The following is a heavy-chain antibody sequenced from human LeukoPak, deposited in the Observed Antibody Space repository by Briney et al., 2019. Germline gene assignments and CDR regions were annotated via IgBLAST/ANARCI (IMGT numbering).Heavy chain of an antibody. J-gene: IGHJ5*02. CDR2: INSDGSST. D-gene: IGHD2-2*01. CDR1: GFTFSSYW. CDR3: ARDLVPAAIGNWFDP. Sequence: GGSLRLSCAASGFTFSSYWMHWVRQAPGKGLVWVSRINSDGSSTNYADSVKGRFTISRDNAKNTLYLQMNSLRVEDTAVYYCARDLVPAAIGNWFDPWGQGTLVTVSS. V-gene: IGHV3-74*01.